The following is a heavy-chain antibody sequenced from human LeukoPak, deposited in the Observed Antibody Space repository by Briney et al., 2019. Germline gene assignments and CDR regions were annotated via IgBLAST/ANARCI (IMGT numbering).Heavy chain of an antibody. Sequence: GGSLRLSCAASGFTFSSYAMSWVRQAPGKGLEWVSAIRGSGGSTYYADSVKGRFTIFRDKSKNTIYLQLNRLTSEDTAVYFCAREIDSASYIGGRFDYWGQGTLVTVSS. CDR2: IRGSGGST. J-gene: IGHJ4*02. CDR1: GFTFSSYA. CDR3: AREIDSASYIGGRFDY. D-gene: IGHD3-10*01. V-gene: IGHV3-23*01.